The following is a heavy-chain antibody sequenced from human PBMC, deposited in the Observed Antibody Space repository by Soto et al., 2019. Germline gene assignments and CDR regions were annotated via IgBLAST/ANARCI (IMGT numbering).Heavy chain of an antibody. D-gene: IGHD2-15*01. J-gene: IGHJ4*02. CDR3: AKPLEHGWHLFPSVNVDY. CDR2: ITGCGGST. Sequence: DVQLLESGGGLVQPGGALRLSCAVSGFTVRTYAMSWVRQAPGKGLELVTGITGCGGSTYYADSVKGRFIISIDNSENEVFLQLASRRAEDTAPYYCAKPLEHGWHLFPSVNVDYWGQRTRGTGSS. CDR1: GFTVRTYA. V-gene: IGHV3-23*01.